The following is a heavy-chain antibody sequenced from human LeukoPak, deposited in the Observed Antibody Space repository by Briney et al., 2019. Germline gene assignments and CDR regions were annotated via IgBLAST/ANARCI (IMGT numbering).Heavy chain of an antibody. CDR3: ARGWAVAGIIFDY. D-gene: IGHD6-19*01. V-gene: IGHV4-39*01. Sequence: SETLSLTCTVSSGSVSTSSYYWGWIRQPPGKGLEWIGSVYYSGSTYYNPSLKSRVTISVDTSKNQFSLKLSSVTAADTAVYYCARGWAVAGIIFDYWGQGTLVTVSS. CDR2: VYYSGST. CDR1: SGSVSTSSYY. J-gene: IGHJ4*02.